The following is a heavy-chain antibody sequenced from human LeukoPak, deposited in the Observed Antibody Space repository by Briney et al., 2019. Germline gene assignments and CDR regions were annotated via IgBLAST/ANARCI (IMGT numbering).Heavy chain of an antibody. D-gene: IGHD5-18*01. J-gene: IGHJ4*02. CDR1: GGSFSGYD. CDR2: INHNGST. Sequence: SDTLSLTCAVYGGSFSGYDWSWLREPPGKGLEGIGEINHNGSTNYNPSLKSRVTISVDTSKNQFSLKPSSVTAADTAVYYCARCRGYSYGRSFDYWGQGTLVTV. CDR3: ARCRGYSYGRSFDY. V-gene: IGHV4-34*01.